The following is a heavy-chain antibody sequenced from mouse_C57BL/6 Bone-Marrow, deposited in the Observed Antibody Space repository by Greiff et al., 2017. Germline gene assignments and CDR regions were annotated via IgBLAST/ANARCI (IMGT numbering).Heavy chain of an antibody. CDR2: IHPNSGST. CDR1: GYTFTSYW. Sequence: VQLQQPGAELVKPGASVKLSCKASGYTFTSYWMHWVKQRPGQGLEWIGMIHPNSGSTNYNEKFKSKATLTVDKSSSTAYMQLSSLTSEDSAVYYCARDYYGSSYNYAMDYGGQGTSVTVSS. CDR3: ARDYYGSSYNYAMDY. J-gene: IGHJ4*01. D-gene: IGHD1-1*01. V-gene: IGHV1-64*01.